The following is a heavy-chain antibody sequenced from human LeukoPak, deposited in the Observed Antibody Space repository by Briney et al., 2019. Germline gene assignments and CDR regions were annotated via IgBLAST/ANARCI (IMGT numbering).Heavy chain of an antibody. D-gene: IGHD2-2*01. J-gene: IGHJ4*02. Sequence: AVKVSCKASGGTFSSYAISWVRQAPGQGLEWMGGIIPIFGTANYAQKFQGRVTITADESTSTAYMELSSLRSEDTAVYYCARARVRIVVVPAALNYWGQGTLVNVSS. CDR1: GGTFSSYA. V-gene: IGHV1-69*01. CDR3: ARARVRIVVVPAALNY. CDR2: IIPIFGTA.